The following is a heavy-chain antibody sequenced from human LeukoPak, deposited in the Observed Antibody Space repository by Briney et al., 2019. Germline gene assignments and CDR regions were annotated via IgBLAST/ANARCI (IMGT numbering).Heavy chain of an antibody. Sequence: ASVKVSCEASGYTFTGYYMHWVRQAPGQGLEWMGWINPNSGGTNYAQKFQGRVTMTRDTSISTAYMELSRLPSDDTAVYYCARDPGGAGWFDPWGQGTLVTVSS. CDR3: ARDPGGAGWFDP. CDR2: INPNSGGT. J-gene: IGHJ5*02. V-gene: IGHV1-2*02. D-gene: IGHD3-16*01. CDR1: GYTFTGYY.